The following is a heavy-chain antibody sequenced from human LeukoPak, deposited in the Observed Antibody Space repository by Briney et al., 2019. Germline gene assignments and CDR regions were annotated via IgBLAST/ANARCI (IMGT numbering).Heavy chain of an antibody. Sequence: SETLSLTCTVSGYSISSGYYWGWIRQPPGKGLEWIGSIYHSGSTYYNPSLKSRVTISVDTSKNQFSLKLSSVTAADTAVYYCARGQMVRGVKYFDYWGQGTLVTVSS. CDR3: ARGQMVRGVKYFDY. J-gene: IGHJ4*02. V-gene: IGHV4-38-2*02. D-gene: IGHD3-10*01. CDR2: IYHSGST. CDR1: GYSISSGYY.